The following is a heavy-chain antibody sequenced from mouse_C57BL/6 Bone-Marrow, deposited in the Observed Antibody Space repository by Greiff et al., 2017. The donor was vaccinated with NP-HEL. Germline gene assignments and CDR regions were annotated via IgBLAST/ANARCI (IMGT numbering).Heavy chain of an antibody. V-gene: IGHV7-3*01. J-gene: IGHJ2*01. D-gene: IGHD1-1*01. Sequence: EVKLVESGGGLVQPGGSLSLSCAASGFTFTDYYMSWVRQPPGKALEWLGFIRNKANGYTTEYSASVKGRFTISRDNSQSILYLQMNALRAEDSATYYCARSPPDYGSSWDFDYWGQGTTLTVSS. CDR1: GFTFTDYY. CDR3: ARSPPDYGSSWDFDY. CDR2: IRNKANGYTT.